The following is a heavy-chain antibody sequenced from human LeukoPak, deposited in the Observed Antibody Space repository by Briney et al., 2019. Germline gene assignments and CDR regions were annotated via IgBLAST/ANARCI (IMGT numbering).Heavy chain of an antibody. CDR3: VRRGSGASLEYYSDL. D-gene: IGHD1-14*01. V-gene: IGHV4-61*01. Sequence: SETLSLTCTVSGGSVNSGSYYWTWIRQPPGKGLVWIGYIYYSGSTNYNPSLKSRVTISVDTSKNQFSLKLSSVTAADTAVYYCVRRGSGASLEYYSDLWGRGTLVTVSS. J-gene: IGHJ2*01. CDR2: IYYSGST. CDR1: GGSVNSGSYY.